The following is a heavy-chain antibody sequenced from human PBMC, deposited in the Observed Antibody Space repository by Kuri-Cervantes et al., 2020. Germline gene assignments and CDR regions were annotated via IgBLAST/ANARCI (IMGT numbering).Heavy chain of an antibody. V-gene: IGHV1-2*02. Sequence: ASVKVSCKSSGFTFTGYYIHWVRQAPGQGLEWMGWINLYSGGTSYAHKFQGSVIMTRDKSTTTAYMELTSLRNDDTAVYYCARGLGYDILSGDFSGGGRSDYWGQGTLVTVSS. J-gene: IGHJ4*02. CDR1: GFTFTGYY. D-gene: IGHD3-9*01. CDR2: INLYSGGT. CDR3: ARGLGYDILSGDFSGGGRSDY.